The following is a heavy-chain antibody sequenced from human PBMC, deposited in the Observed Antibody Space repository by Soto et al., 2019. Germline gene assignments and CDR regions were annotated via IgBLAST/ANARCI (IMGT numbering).Heavy chain of an antibody. V-gene: IGHV2-5*02. Sequence: QITLKESGPPLVKPTQPLTLTCTFSGFSLSTSGVGVGWIRQPPGKALEWLALIYWDDDKRYSPSLKSRLPIPKDTSKNQVVLTVANMDPVDTATYYCAHRREQLVHYFDYWGQGTLVTVSS. D-gene: IGHD6-13*01. CDR3: AHRREQLVHYFDY. CDR2: IYWDDDK. CDR1: GFSLSTSGVG. J-gene: IGHJ4*02.